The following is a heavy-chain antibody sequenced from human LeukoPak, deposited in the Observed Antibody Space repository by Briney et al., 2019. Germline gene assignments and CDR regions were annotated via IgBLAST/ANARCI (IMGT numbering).Heavy chain of an antibody. Sequence: GGSLRLSCAASGFTFSDHYMDWVRQAPGKGLEWVSAISGSGGSTYYADSVKGRFTISRDNSKNTLYLQMNSLRTEDTAAYYCAKVPSSGYYFDYWGQGTLVTVSS. CDR2: ISGSGGST. J-gene: IGHJ4*02. V-gene: IGHV3-23*01. CDR1: GFTFSDHY. CDR3: AKVPSSGYYFDY. D-gene: IGHD3-22*01.